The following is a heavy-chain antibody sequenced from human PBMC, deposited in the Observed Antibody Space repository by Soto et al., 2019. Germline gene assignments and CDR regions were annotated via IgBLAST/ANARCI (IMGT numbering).Heavy chain of an antibody. CDR3: AKDRGGYCTSTTCYGGGSFDY. CDR1: GFTFSSYA. D-gene: IGHD2-2*01. CDR2: ISGNGGST. J-gene: IGHJ4*02. Sequence: PGGSLRLSCAASGFTFSSYAMSWVRQAPGKGLEWVSSISGNGGSTNYADSVKGRFTISRDNSKNTLYLQMNSLRAEDTAIYYYAKDRGGYCTSTTCYGGGSFDYWGQGTLVTVSS. V-gene: IGHV3-23*01.